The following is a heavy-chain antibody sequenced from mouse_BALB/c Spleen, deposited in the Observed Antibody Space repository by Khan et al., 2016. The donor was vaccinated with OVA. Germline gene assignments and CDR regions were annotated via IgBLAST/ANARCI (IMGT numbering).Heavy chain of an antibody. CDR2: ISYSGNT. V-gene: IGHV3-2*02. Sequence: DVQLQESGPGLVKPSQSLSLTCTVTGYSITSDYAWNWIRQFPGNKLEWMGYISYSGNTKYNPSLKSRISITRDTSKNQFFLPLNSVTIEDTATYYCARVYGGDFDYWGQGTTLTVSS. D-gene: IGHD1-1*01. CDR3: ARVYGGDFDY. J-gene: IGHJ2*01. CDR1: GYSITSDYA.